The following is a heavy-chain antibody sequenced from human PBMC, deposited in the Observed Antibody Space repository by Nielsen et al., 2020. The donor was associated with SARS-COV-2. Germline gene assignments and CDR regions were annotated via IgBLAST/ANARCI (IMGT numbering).Heavy chain of an antibody. V-gene: IGHV1-2*06. Sequence: ASVKVSCKASGYTFTSYYMHWVRQAPGQGLEWMGRINPNSGGTNYAQKFQGRVTMTRDTSISTAYMELSRLRSDDTAVYYCARSGWFGETPNDYWGQGTLVTVSS. J-gene: IGHJ4*02. D-gene: IGHD3-10*01. CDR1: GYTFTSYY. CDR3: ARSGWFGETPNDY. CDR2: INPNSGGT.